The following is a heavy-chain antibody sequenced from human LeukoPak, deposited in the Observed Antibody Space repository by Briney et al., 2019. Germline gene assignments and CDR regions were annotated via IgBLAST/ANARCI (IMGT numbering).Heavy chain of an antibody. CDR3: ARDIGTSGFNLDY. D-gene: IGHD5-24*01. V-gene: IGHV3-33*01. J-gene: IGHJ4*02. Sequence: GGSLRLSCVVSGFTFSTHGFHWVRQAPGKGLEWVSVIWHDGGRKEYADSVRGRFTISRDNSTLYLQMNSLRAEDTAIYYCARDIGTSGFNLDYWGQGTPVTVSS. CDR2: IWHDGGRK. CDR1: GFTFSTHG.